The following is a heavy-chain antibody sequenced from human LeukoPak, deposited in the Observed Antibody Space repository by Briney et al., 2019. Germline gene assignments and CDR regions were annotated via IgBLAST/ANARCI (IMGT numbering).Heavy chain of an antibody. D-gene: IGHD3-10*01. Sequence: SQTLSLTCAVSGGSISSGGYSWSWIRQPPGKGLEWIGYIYDSGSTYYNPSLKSRVTISLDRSKNQFSLKLSSVTAADTAVYYCARVRYYYARYFDLWGRGTLVTVSS. V-gene: IGHV4-30-2*01. CDR3: ARVRYYYARYFDL. J-gene: IGHJ2*01. CDR2: IYDSGST. CDR1: GGSISSGGYS.